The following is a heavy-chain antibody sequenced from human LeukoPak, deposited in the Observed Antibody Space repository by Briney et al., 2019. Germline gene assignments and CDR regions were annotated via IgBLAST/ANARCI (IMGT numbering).Heavy chain of an antibody. V-gene: IGHV4-31*03. D-gene: IGHD3-10*01. CDR2: IYYSGST. CDR3: TRGIYYGSFDP. Sequence: PSQTLSLTCTVSGGSISSGGYYWSWIRQHPGKGLEWIGYIYYSGSTYYNPSLKSRVTISVDTSKIQFSLKLSSVTAAYTAVYYCTRGIYYGSFDPWGQGTLVTVSS. CDR1: GGSISSGGYY. J-gene: IGHJ5*02.